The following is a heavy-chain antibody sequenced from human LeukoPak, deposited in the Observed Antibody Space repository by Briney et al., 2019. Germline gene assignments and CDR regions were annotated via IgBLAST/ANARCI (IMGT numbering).Heavy chain of an antibody. CDR3: ARVRTGYSGYDFDY. Sequence: SETLSLTCAVSGGSISRSKWWSWVRQPPGKGLEWIGYIYYSGSTYYNPSLKSRVTISVDTSKNQFSLKLSSVTAADTAVYYCARVRTGYSGYDFDYWGQGTLVTVSS. V-gene: IGHV4-4*02. D-gene: IGHD5-12*01. CDR2: IYYSGST. J-gene: IGHJ4*02. CDR1: GGSISRSKW.